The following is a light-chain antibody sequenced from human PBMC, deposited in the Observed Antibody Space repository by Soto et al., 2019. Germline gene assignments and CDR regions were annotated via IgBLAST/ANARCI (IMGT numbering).Light chain of an antibody. J-gene: IGLJ1*01. CDR3: CSYADSSRIYV. CDR2: EGS. V-gene: IGLV2-23*01. CDR1: SSDVGSYNL. Sequence: QSALTQPASVSGSPGQSITISCTGTSSDVGSYNLVSWYQQHPGKAPKLMIYEGSKRPSGISNRFSGSKSGNTASLTISVLQAEDEAEYYCCSYADSSRIYVFGSGTKLTVL.